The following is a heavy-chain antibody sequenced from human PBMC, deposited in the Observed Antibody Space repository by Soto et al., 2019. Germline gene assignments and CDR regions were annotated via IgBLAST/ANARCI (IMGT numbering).Heavy chain of an antibody. Sequence: QVQLVQSGAEVKEPGSSVKVSCKASGGTFADFIMNWVRQTPGQGLEWMGGIVPMFGTPTYAEKFKGRVTISATGSTSTAYTEWTSLRSEDTAVYYCARNGTYSSSLSQYSGMDVWGQGTTVTVS. V-gene: IGHV1-69*01. CDR3: ARNGTYSSSLSQYSGMDV. J-gene: IGHJ6*02. D-gene: IGHD6-6*01. CDR2: IVPMFGTP. CDR1: GGTFADFI.